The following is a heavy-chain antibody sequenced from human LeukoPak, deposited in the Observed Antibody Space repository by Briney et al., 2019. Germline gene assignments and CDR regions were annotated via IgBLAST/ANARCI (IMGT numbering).Heavy chain of an antibody. CDR1: GGSFSGYY. CDR2: VNHSGST. Sequence: KSSETLSLTCAVYGGSFSGYYWSWIRQPPGKGLEWIGEVNHSGSTNYNPSLKSRVTISVDTSKNQFSLKLSSVTAADTAVYYCARGGLGGHYYDSSGYHHYYGMDVWGQGTTVTVSS. D-gene: IGHD3-22*01. V-gene: IGHV4-34*01. J-gene: IGHJ6*02. CDR3: ARGGLGGHYYDSSGYHHYYGMDV.